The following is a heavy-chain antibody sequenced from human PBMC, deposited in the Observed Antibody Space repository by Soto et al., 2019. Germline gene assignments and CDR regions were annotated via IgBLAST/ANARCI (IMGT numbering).Heavy chain of an antibody. J-gene: IGHJ6*02. CDR2: ISYDGSNK. Sequence: PGGSLRLSCAASGFTFSSYGMHWVRQAPGQGLEWVAVISYDGSNKYCADSVKGRFTISRDNSKNTLYLQMNSLRAEDTAVYYCAKDPRAFYYYYYGMDVWGQGTTVTVSS. V-gene: IGHV3-30*18. CDR3: AKDPRAFYYYYYGMDV. CDR1: GFTFSSYG.